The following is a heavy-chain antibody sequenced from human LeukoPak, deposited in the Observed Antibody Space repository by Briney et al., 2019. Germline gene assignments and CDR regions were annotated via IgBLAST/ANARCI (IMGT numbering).Heavy chain of an antibody. J-gene: IGHJ5*02. CDR2: INPNSGGT. D-gene: IGHD3-22*01. CDR1: GYTFTGYY. Sequence: GASVKVSCKASGYTFTGYYMHWVRQAPGQGLEWMGRINPNSGGTNYAQKFQGRVTMTRDTSISTAYMGLSRLRSDDTAVYYCARDLIFASGSNWFDPWGQGTLVTVSS. CDR3: ARDLIFASGSNWFDP. V-gene: IGHV1-2*06.